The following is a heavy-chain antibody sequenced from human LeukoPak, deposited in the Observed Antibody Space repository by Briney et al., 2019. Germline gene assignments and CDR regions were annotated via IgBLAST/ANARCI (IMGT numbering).Heavy chain of an antibody. J-gene: IGHJ4*02. CDR1: GYTFTGYY. CDR3: ARVGSSGWYVHPTLDY. CDR2: INPNSGGT. V-gene: IGHV1-2*02. Sequence: GASVKVSCKASGYTFTGYYMHWVRQAPGQGLEWMAWINPNSGGTNYAQKVQGRVTVTRDTSISTAYMELSRLRSDDTAVYYCARVGSSGWYVHPTLDYWGQGTLVTVSS. D-gene: IGHD6-19*01.